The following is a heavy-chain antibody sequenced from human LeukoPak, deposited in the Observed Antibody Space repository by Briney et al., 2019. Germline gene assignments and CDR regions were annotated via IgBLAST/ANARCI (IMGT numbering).Heavy chain of an antibody. J-gene: IGHJ4*02. CDR1: GFTFDDYA. V-gene: IGHV3-9*01. CDR3: AKEDSFDY. Sequence: QAGGSLRLSCAASGFTFDDYAMHWVRQAPGKGLEWVSGISWNSGSIGYADSVKGRFTIPRDNAKNSLYLQMNSLRAEDTALYYCAKEDSFDYWGQGTLVTVSS. CDR2: ISWNSGSI.